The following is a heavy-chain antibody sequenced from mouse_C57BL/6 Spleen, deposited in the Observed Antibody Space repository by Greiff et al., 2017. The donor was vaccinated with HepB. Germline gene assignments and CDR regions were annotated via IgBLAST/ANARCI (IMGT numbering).Heavy chain of an antibody. V-gene: IGHV1-26*01. CDR2: INPNNGGT. CDR1: GYTFTDYY. Sequence: EVQLQQSGPELVKPGASVKISCKASGYTFTDYYMNWVKQSHGKSLEWIGDINPNNGGTSYNQKFKGKATLTVDKSSSTAYMELRSLTSEDSAVYYCATYGYYVYYFDYWGQGTTLTVSS. CDR3: ATYGYYVYYFDY. D-gene: IGHD2-3*01. J-gene: IGHJ2*01.